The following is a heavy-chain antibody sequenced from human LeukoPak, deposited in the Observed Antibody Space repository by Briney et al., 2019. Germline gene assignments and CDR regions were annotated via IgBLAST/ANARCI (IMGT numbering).Heavy chain of an antibody. CDR2: IYSGGGT. CDR1: GFTVSSTY. D-gene: IGHD5-12*01. CDR3: ARDVGYSSDDFT. Sequence: PGGSLRLSCAASGFTVSSTYMSSVRLAPGKGLQWVSVIYSGGGTYYAASVKGRFTISRDNSNNTVFLQMNNLRAEDTAVYYCARDVGYSSDDFTWGQGVLVIVSS. J-gene: IGHJ5*02. V-gene: IGHV3-66*01.